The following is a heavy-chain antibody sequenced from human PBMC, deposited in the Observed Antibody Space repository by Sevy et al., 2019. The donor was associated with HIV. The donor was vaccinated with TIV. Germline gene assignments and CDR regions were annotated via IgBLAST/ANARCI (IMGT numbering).Heavy chain of an antibody. V-gene: IGHV3-53*01. CDR3: ARGRPEYSSSSLDY. CDR2: IYSGGST. CDR1: GFTVSSNY. D-gene: IGHD6-6*01. J-gene: IGHJ4*02. Sequence: GGSLRLSCAASGFTVSSNYMSWVRQAPGKGLEWVSVIYSGGSTYYADSVKGRITISRDNSMNTLYLQMNSLGAEDTAVYYCARGRPEYSSSSLDYWGQGTLVTVSS.